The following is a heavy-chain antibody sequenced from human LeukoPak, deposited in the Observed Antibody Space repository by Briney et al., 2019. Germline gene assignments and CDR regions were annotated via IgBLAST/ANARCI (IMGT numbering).Heavy chain of an antibody. D-gene: IGHD3-10*01. CDR1: GGSISSYY. CDR3: ARGGWMVRGPGRYYFDY. CDR2: IYYSGST. V-gene: IGHV4-59*12. J-gene: IGHJ4*02. Sequence: SETLSLTCTVSGGSISSYYWSWIRQPPGKGLEWIGYIYYSGSTNYNPSLKSRVTISVDTSKNQFSLKLSSVTAADTAVYYCARGGWMVRGPGRYYFDYWGQGTLVTVSS.